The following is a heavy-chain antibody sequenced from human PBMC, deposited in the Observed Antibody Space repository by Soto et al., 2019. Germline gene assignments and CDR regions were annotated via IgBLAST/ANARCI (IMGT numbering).Heavy chain of an antibody. CDR1: GGTFSSYA. D-gene: IGHD5-18*01. J-gene: IGHJ5*02. Sequence: GASVKVSCKASGGTFSSYAISWVRQAPGQGLEWMGGIIPIFGTANYAQKFQGRVTITADESTSTAYMELSSLRSEDTAVYYCAMDTVRVPDTGSAPWGQGTLVPVSS. CDR2: IIPIFGTA. CDR3: AMDTVRVPDTGSAP. V-gene: IGHV1-69*13.